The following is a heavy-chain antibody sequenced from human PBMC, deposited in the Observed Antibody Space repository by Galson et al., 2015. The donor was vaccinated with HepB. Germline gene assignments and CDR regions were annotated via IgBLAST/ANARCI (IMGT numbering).Heavy chain of an antibody. J-gene: IGHJ4*02. CDR3: ARDGFATIDY. Sequence: SLRLSCAASGFTFSTFALVWVRQAPGKGLEWISHICLSTEMVQYADSVKGRFTISRDNAKNSLYLQMNSLRDEDTAIYYCARDGFATIDYWGQGTLVTVSS. V-gene: IGHV3-48*02. D-gene: IGHD3-10*01. CDR1: GFTFSTFA. CDR2: ICLSTEMV.